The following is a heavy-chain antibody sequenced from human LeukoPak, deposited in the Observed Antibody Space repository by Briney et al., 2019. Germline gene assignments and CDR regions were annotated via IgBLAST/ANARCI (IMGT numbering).Heavy chain of an antibody. V-gene: IGHV1-46*01. CDR1: GYTFTSYY. J-gene: IGHJ5*02. D-gene: IGHD2-2*01. Sequence: GASVKVSCKASGYTFTSYYMHWVRQAPGQGLEWMGIINPSGGSTSYAQKFQGRVTMTRDTSTSTVYMELSSLRSEDTAVYYCAKDVGISVVPAAATFDPWGQGTLVTVSS. CDR3: AKDVGISVVPAAATFDP. CDR2: INPSGGST.